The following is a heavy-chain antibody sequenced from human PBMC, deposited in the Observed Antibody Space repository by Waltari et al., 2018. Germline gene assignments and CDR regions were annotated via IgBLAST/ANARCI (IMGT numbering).Heavy chain of an antibody. CDR3: ARGGGGIGDY. V-gene: IGHV3-74*01. Sequence: EVQLVESGGGLVQPGGSLRLSCAASGFTFSSYWMHWVRQVPGKGLVWVERMKSDDDGTNYGHAVKGRFTISRDNAKNTLYLKMNSLRAEDTAVYYCARGGGGIGDYWGQGTLVIVSS. CDR2: MKSDDDGT. CDR1: GFTFSSYW. J-gene: IGHJ4*02. D-gene: IGHD6-13*01.